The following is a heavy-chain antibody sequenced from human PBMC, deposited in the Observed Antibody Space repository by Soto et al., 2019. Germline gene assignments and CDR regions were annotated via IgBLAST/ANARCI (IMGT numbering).Heavy chain of an antibody. CDR3: TSDVRGTIDS. Sequence: GGSLRLSCAASGFTFSSYAMHWVRQAPGKGLEWVAVISYDGSNKYYADSVKGRFTVSRDNGKNSLYLQMDSLRVEDTAVYYFTSDVRGTIDSWGRGTLVTVSS. V-gene: IGHV3-30-3*01. J-gene: IGHJ2*01. CDR1: GFTFSSYA. D-gene: IGHD1-1*01. CDR2: ISYDGSNK.